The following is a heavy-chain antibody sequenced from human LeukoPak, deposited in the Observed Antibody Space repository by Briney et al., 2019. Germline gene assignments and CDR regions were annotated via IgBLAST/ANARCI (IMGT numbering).Heavy chain of an antibody. J-gene: IGHJ5*02. CDR3: ARVHRSSWYIGFDP. CDR2: ISSSSRYI. D-gene: IGHD6-13*01. Sequence: GRSLRPSWAASGFTFSSYSMNSVRQAPGNGLEWVSSISSSSRYIYYADSVKGRFTISRDNAKNSLYLQMSMLRAENTAVYYCARVHRSSWYIGFDPWGQGTLVTVSS. CDR1: GFTFSSYS. V-gene: IGHV3-21*01.